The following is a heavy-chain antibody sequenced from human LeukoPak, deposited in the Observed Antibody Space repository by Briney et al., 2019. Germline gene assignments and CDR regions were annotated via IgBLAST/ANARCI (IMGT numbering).Heavy chain of an antibody. CDR2: ISYDGSNK. D-gene: IGHD1-26*01. V-gene: IGHV3-30*03. CDR3: ARDRPLVGWFDP. Sequence: GGPLRLSCAASGFTFSSYGMHCVRQAPGKGLEWVAVISYDGSNKYYADSVKGRFTISRDNSKNTLYLQMNSLRAEDTAVYYCARDRPLVGWFDPWGQGTLVTVSS. J-gene: IGHJ5*02. CDR1: GFTFSSYG.